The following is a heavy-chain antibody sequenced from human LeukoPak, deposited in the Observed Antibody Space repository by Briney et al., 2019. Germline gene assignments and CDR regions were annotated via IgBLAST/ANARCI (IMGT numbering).Heavy chain of an antibody. CDR1: GFTSSDYY. CDR2: ISSSGSTI. CDR3: ARAGTYVDTAMVHFDY. J-gene: IGHJ4*02. Sequence: GGSLRLSCAASGFTSSDYYMSWIRQAPGKGLEWVSYISSSGSTIYYADSVKGRFTISRDNAKNSLYLQMNSLRAEDTAVYYCARAGTYVDTAMVHFDYWGQGTLVTVSS. V-gene: IGHV3-11*01. D-gene: IGHD5-18*01.